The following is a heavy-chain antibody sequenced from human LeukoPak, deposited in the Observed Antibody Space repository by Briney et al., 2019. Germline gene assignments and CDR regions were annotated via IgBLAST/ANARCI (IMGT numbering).Heavy chain of an antibody. J-gene: IGHJ6*02. Sequence: GGSLRLSCAASGFTFNSYWMSWVRQAPGKGLEWVANINQDGGAKYYVDSVKGRFTISRDNAKNTLYLQMNSLRAEDTAVYYCARNPDRNYYYYYGMDVWGQGTTVTVSS. D-gene: IGHD3-22*01. CDR3: ARNPDRNYYYYYGMDV. CDR1: GFTFNSYW. CDR2: INQDGGAK. V-gene: IGHV3-7*02.